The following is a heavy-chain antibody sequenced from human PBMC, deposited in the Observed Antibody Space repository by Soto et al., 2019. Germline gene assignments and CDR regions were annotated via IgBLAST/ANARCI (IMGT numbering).Heavy chain of an antibody. D-gene: IGHD6-19*01. Sequence: PGESLKISCKGSGYSFTTYWISWVRQMPGKGLEWMGRIDPSDSYTNYSPSFQGHVTISADKSISTAYLQWSSLKASDTAMYYCARHAGGRYNWFDPWGQGTLVTFS. CDR2: IDPSDSYT. CDR1: GYSFTTYW. V-gene: IGHV5-10-1*01. J-gene: IGHJ5*02. CDR3: ARHAGGRYNWFDP.